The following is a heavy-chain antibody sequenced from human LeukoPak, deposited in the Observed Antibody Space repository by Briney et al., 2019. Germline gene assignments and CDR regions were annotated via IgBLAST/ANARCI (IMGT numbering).Heavy chain of an antibody. CDR3: AKDSSPDYGANSGLSYFDS. Sequence: QSGGSLRLSCAASGFTFDDYAMHWVRQAPGKGLEWVSGISWNSGSIGYADSVKGRFTISRDNAKNSLYLQMNGLRAEDMALYYCAKDSSPDYGANSGLSYFDSWGQGTLVTVSS. CDR2: ISWNSGSI. D-gene: IGHD4-23*01. CDR1: GFTFDDYA. V-gene: IGHV3-9*03. J-gene: IGHJ4*02.